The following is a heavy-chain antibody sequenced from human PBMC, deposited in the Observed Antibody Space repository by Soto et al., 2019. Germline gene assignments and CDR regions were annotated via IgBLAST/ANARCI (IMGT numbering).Heavy chain of an antibody. CDR1: GGSISTYY. Sequence: SETLSLTCTVSGGSISTYYWSWIRQPPGKGLEWIGYINYSGRTNYNPSLKSRVTMSLDTSKNQFSLKLRSVTAADTALFYCVRYAGSSWFDHWGQGILVTVSS. J-gene: IGHJ5*02. D-gene: IGHD2-2*01. V-gene: IGHV4-59*01. CDR2: INYSGRT. CDR3: VRYAGSSWFDH.